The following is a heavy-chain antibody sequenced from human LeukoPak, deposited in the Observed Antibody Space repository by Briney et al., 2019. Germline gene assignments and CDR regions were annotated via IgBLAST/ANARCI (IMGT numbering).Heavy chain of an antibody. D-gene: IGHD3-10*01. Sequence: GGSLRLSCAASGFTFSSYAMSWVRQAPGKGLQWVSLINDSGGNTYYADSVKGRFTISRDNSKNTLFLQMSSLRAEDTAVYYCAMTSAGIRGGYFDYWGQGTPVTVSS. J-gene: IGHJ4*02. V-gene: IGHV3-23*01. CDR2: INDSGGNT. CDR3: AMTSAGIRGGYFDY. CDR1: GFTFSSYA.